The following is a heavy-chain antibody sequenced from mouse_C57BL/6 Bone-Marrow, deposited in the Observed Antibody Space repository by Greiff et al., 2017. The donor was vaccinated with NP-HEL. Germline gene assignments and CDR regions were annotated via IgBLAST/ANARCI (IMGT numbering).Heavy chain of an antibody. CDR1: GYTFTSYR. CDR2: IHPNSGST. D-gene: IGHD2-2*01. V-gene: IGHV1-64*01. CDR3: ARGLLWLRRRDYYAMDY. J-gene: IGHJ4*01. Sequence: VQLQQPGAELVKPGASVKLSCKASGYTFTSYRMHWVKQRPGQGLEWIGMIHPNSGSTNYNEKFKSKATLTVDTSSSTAYMQLSSLTSEDSAVYYCARGLLWLRRRDYYAMDYWGQGTSVTVSS.